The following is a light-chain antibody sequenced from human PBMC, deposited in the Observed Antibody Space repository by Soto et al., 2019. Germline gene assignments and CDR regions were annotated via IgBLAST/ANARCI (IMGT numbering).Light chain of an antibody. J-gene: IGKJ5*01. CDR2: LAS. CDR3: MQALQTPNT. CDR1: QSLLYSDGDNY. V-gene: IGKV2-28*01. Sequence: DIVMTQSPLSLGVTPVEPASISCXASQSLLYSDGDNYLDWYLQKPGQSPQLLIYLASNRASGVPARFSGSGSGTYFTLKISRVEAEDVGLYYCMQALQTPNTFGQGTRLEIK.